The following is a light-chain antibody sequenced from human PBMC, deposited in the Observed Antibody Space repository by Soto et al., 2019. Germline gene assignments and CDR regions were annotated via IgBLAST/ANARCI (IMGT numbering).Light chain of an antibody. J-gene: IGKJ3*01. Sequence: DIQMTQSPYSLSAAVGDRVTIACRASQNINTYLNWYQQKPGKAPKLLMFDAASLQSGVPSRFSGSGSRTDFTLTLTSLQPEDFATYYCQQTSSAPFTFGPGTKVDIK. V-gene: IGKV1-39*01. CDR2: DAA. CDR1: QNINTY. CDR3: QQTSSAPFT.